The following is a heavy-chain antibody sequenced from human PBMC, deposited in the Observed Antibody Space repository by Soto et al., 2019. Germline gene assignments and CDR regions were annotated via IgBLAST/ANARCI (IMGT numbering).Heavy chain of an antibody. V-gene: IGHV1-18*01. CDR3: AREYPYYYDSSGYYSKDY. Sequence: ASVKVSCKASGYTFTSYGISWVRQAPGQGLEWMGWISAYNGNTNYAQKLQGRVTMTTDTSTSTAYMELRSLRSDDTAVYYCAREYPYYYDSSGYYSKDYWGQGTLVTAPQ. J-gene: IGHJ4*02. CDR1: GYTFTSYG. D-gene: IGHD3-22*01. CDR2: ISAYNGNT.